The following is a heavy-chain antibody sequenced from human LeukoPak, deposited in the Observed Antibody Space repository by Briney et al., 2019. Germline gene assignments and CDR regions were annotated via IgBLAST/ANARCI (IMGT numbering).Heavy chain of an antibody. CDR2: INHSGST. Sequence: SETLSLTCAVYGVSFSGYYWSWIRQPPGKGLEWIGEINHSGSTNYNPSLKSRVTISVDTSKNQFSLKVSSVTAADTAVYYCARGRRAARLHYYWGQGTLVIVSS. V-gene: IGHV4-34*01. CDR3: ARGRRAARLHYY. J-gene: IGHJ4*02. CDR1: GVSFSGYY. D-gene: IGHD6-6*01.